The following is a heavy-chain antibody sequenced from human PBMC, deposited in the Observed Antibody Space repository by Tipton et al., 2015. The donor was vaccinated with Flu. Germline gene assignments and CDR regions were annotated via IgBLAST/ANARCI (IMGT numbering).Heavy chain of an antibody. J-gene: IGHJ3*02. CDR1: GYSISSGYY. CDR3: ARALSGYYFYAFDI. Sequence: TLSLTCTVSGYSISSGYYWGWIRQPPGKGLEWIGSIYHSGSTYYNPSLKSRVTIPVDTSKNQFSLKLSSVTAADTAVYYCARALSGYYFYAFDIWGQGTMVTVSS. CDR2: IYHSGST. V-gene: IGHV4-38-2*02. D-gene: IGHD3-22*01.